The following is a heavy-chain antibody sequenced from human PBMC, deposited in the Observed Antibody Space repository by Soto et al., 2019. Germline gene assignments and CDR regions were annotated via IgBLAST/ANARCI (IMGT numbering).Heavy chain of an antibody. CDR1: GGSISSYY. J-gene: IGHJ4*02. CDR2: IYYSGST. V-gene: IGHV4-59*01. CDR3: ARVVGATRFDY. D-gene: IGHD1-26*01. Sequence: QVQLQESGPGLVKPSETLSLTCTVSGGSISSYYWSWIRQPPGKGLEWIGYIYYSGSTNYNPSLKRXXTXSXXTSNNQFSLKLSSVTAADTAVYYCARVVGATRFDYWGQGTLVTVSS.